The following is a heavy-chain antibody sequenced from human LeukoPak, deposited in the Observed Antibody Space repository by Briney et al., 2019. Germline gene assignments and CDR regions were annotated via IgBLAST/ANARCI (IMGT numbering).Heavy chain of an antibody. CDR3: AKRAEYSSSPRFDY. V-gene: IGHV3-23*01. D-gene: IGHD6-6*01. Sequence: GGSLRLSCAAPGFTFSSYAMSWVRQAPGKGLEWVSAISGSGGSTYYADSVKGRLTISRDNSKNTLYLQMNSLRAEDTAVYYCAKRAEYSSSPRFDYWGQGTLVTVSS. CDR1: GFTFSSYA. J-gene: IGHJ4*02. CDR2: ISGSGGST.